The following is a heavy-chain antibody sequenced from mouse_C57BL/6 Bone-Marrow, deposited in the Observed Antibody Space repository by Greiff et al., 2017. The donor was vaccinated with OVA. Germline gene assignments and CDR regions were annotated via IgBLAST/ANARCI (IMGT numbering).Heavy chain of an antibody. CDR3: ARNITWLRRRGYAMDY. D-gene: IGHD2-2*01. J-gene: IGHJ4*01. CDR1: GYTFTSYW. Sequence: QVQLQQPGAELVKPGASVKLSCKASGYTFTSYWMQWVKQRPGQGLEWIGEIDPSDSYTNYNQKFKGKATMTVDTSSSTAYMQLSSLTSEDSAVYISARNITWLRRRGYAMDYWGQGTAITVTS. V-gene: IGHV1-50*01. CDR2: IDPSDSYT.